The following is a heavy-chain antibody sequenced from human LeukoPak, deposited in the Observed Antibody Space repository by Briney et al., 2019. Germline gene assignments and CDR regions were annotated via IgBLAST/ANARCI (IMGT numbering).Heavy chain of an antibody. CDR3: ARAVDTANWFDP. D-gene: IGHD5-18*01. J-gene: IGHJ5*02. CDR2: ISHSGST. V-gene: IGHV4-34*01. CDR1: GGSFSGYY. Sequence: SETLSLTCAVYGGSFSGYYWSWIRQPPGKGLEWIGEISHSGSTNYNPSFKSRVTISVDTSKNQFSLKLSSVTAADTAVYYCARAVDTANWFDPWGQGTLVTVSS.